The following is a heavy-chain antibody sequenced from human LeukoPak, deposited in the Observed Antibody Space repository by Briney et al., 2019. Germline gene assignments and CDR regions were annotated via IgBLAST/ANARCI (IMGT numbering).Heavy chain of an antibody. CDR2: IYYSGST. V-gene: IGHV4-39*01. CDR1: GGSITTSSYY. CDR3: ASAFRARYFDL. Sequence: SETLSLTCTVSGGSITTSSYYWGWIRQPPGKGLEWIGIIYYSGSTYYNPSLKGRVTISVDTSKNQFSLKMSSVTAADTAVYYCASAFRARYFDLWGSGTLVT. J-gene: IGHJ2*01. D-gene: IGHD2/OR15-2a*01.